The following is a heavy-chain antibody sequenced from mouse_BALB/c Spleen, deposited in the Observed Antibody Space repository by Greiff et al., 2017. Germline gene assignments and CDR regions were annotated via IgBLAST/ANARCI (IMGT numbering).Heavy chain of an antibody. CDR3: APYGNYYAMDD. Sequence: VQLQQSGAELVRPGAFVKLSCKASGFNIKDYYMHWVKLRPEQGLEWIGWIDPENGNTIYDPKFQGKASITADTSSNTAYLPLSSLTSEDTAVYYCAPYGNYYAMDDWGQGTSVTVSS. V-gene: IGHV14-1*02. D-gene: IGHD2-10*02. CDR1: GFNIKDYY. CDR2: IDPENGNT. J-gene: IGHJ4*01.